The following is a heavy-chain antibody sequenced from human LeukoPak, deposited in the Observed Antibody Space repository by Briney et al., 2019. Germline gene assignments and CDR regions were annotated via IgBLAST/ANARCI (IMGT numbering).Heavy chain of an antibody. Sequence: GGSLRLSCAGSGFTFSRYWMHWVRQAPGEGLGWVSRINSDGRRTSYADSVKGRFTISRDNAKNTLYLQMNSLRAEDTAVYYCASRAGYTGSWSAFDYWGQGTLVTVSS. J-gene: IGHJ4*02. CDR2: INSDGRRT. CDR3: ASRAGYTGSWSAFDY. D-gene: IGHD6-13*01. V-gene: IGHV3-74*01. CDR1: GFTFSRYW.